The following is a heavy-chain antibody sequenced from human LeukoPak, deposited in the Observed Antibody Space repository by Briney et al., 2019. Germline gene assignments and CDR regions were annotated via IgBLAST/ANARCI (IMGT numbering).Heavy chain of an antibody. V-gene: IGHV3-23*01. CDR1: GFTFSSYA. CDR2: ISGSGGST. J-gene: IGHJ6*02. CDR3: VKDLGSAITSALALDV. Sequence: GGSLRLSCAASGFTFSSYAMSWVRQAPGKGLEWVSAISGSGGSTYYADSVKGRLTISRGNRKNLLHLQMNSLRPDDSAVYYCVKDLGSAITSALALDVWGQGTTVTVSS. D-gene: IGHD2-15*01.